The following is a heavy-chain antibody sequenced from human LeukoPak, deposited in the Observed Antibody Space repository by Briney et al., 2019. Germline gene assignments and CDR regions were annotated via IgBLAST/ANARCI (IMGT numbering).Heavy chain of an antibody. D-gene: IGHD3-22*01. V-gene: IGHV3-20*04. CDR1: GFTFDDYG. Sequence: GGSLRLSCAASGFTFDDYGMSWVRQAPGKGLEWVSGINWNGDSTGYADSVKGRFTLSRDNAKNSLYLQMNSLRADDTALYYCARGGYYDHSGASDYWGQGTLVSVSS. CDR3: ARGGYYDHSGASDY. J-gene: IGHJ4*02. CDR2: INWNGDST.